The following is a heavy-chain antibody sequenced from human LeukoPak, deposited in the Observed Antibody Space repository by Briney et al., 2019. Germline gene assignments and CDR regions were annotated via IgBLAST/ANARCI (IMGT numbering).Heavy chain of an antibody. Sequence: SETLSLTCAVYGGSFSGYYWSWIRQPPGKGLEWIGEINYSGSTNYNPSLKSRVTISVDTSKNQFSLKLSSVTAADTAVYYCARAGDGYTFDYWGQGTLVTVSS. J-gene: IGHJ4*02. CDR1: GGSFSGYY. CDR3: ARAGDGYTFDY. CDR2: INYSGST. V-gene: IGHV4-34*01. D-gene: IGHD5-24*01.